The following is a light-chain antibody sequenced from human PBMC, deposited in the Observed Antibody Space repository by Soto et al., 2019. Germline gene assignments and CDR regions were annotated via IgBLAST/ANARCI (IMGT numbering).Light chain of an antibody. J-gene: IGLJ2*01. CDR1: SSDIGRYDY. CDR2: RVI. V-gene: IGLV2-14*03. Sequence: QSALTQPASVSGSPGQSITISCTGTSSDIGRYDYVSWYQQFPGKAPKLMIYRVINRPSGVSDRFSGSKSGNSASLSISGLQPEDEASYFCGSYTSSSVVFGGGNQLTVL. CDR3: GSYTSSSVV.